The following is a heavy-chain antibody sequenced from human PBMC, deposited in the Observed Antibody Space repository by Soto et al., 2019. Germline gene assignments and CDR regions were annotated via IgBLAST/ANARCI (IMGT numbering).Heavy chain of an antibody. J-gene: IGHJ4*02. D-gene: IGHD3-22*01. Sequence: EVQLVESGGGLVQPGGSVRLSCVGSGFIFEDFAMNWVRQVPGKGLEWVAGIRWNSATLAYADSVKGRFIVSRDNAKNLLYLQMNSLRAEDAALYYCAKDVGSYYYDTSAYLYDYWGQGTLVTVSS. CDR1: GFIFEDFA. V-gene: IGHV3-9*01. CDR3: AKDVGSYYYDTSAYLYDY. CDR2: IRWNSATL.